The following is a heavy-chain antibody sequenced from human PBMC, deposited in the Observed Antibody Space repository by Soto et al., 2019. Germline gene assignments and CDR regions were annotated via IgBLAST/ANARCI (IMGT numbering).Heavy chain of an antibody. D-gene: IGHD5-12*01. CDR3: AHRTRQRFTDAFHR. CDR2: IYWDEDK. Sequence: QITLKESGPTLVKPTQTLTLTCTFSGFSFSTSGVAVGWIRQPPGKALEWLALIYWDEDKRYSPSLKSRLTITKDTSKNQVVLTMTNMDPVDTATYYCAHRTRQRFTDAFHRWGQGTMVTVSS. V-gene: IGHV2-5*02. J-gene: IGHJ3*01. CDR1: GFSFSTSGVA.